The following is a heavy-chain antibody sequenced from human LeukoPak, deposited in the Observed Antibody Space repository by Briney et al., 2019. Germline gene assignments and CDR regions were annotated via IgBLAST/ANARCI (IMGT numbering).Heavy chain of an antibody. J-gene: IGHJ3*02. Sequence: GESLKISCKGSGYSFTSYWIGWVRQMPGKGLEWMGIIYPGDSDTRYSPSFQGQVAISADKSISTAYLQWSSLKASDTAMYYCARPRIAVAGTGDAFDIWGQGTMVTVSS. CDR1: GYSFTSYW. CDR3: ARPRIAVAGTGDAFDI. V-gene: IGHV5-51*01. CDR2: IYPGDSDT. D-gene: IGHD6-19*01.